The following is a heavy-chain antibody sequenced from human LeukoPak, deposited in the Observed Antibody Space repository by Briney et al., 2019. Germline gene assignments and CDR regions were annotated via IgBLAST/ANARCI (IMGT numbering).Heavy chain of an antibody. Sequence: PSETLSLTCTVSGGSISSSSYYWGWIRQPPGKGLEWIGSIYYSGSTYYNPSLKSRVTISVDTSKNQFSLKLSSVTAADTAVYYCARSSEGWYFDLWGRGTLVTVSS. CDR3: ARSSEGWYFDL. D-gene: IGHD3-3*01. CDR1: GGSISSSSYY. CDR2: IYYSGST. V-gene: IGHV4-39*07. J-gene: IGHJ2*01.